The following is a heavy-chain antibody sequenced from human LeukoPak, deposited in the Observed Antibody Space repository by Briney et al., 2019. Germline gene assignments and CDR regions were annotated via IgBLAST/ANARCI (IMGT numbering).Heavy chain of an antibody. V-gene: IGHV4-61*02. CDR2: IYTSGST. CDR1: GGAISSGSYY. D-gene: IGHD6-6*01. J-gene: IGHJ4*02. CDR3: ASFEYSSSY. Sequence: SETLSLTCTVSGGAISSGSYYWSWIRQPAGKGLEWIGRIYTSGSTNYNPFLKSRVTISVDTSKNQFSLKLSSVTAADTAVYYCASFEYSSSYWGQGTLVTVSS.